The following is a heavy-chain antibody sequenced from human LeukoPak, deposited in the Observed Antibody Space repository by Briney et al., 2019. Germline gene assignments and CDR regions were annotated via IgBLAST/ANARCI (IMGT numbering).Heavy chain of an antibody. CDR2: IRSKANSYAT. V-gene: IGHV3-73*01. D-gene: IGHD2-2*01. CDR1: GFTFSGSA. CDR3: ASLGYCSSTSCPGNYYYYMDV. J-gene: IGHJ6*03. Sequence: GGSLKLSCAASGFTFSGSAMHWVRQASGKGLEWVGRIRSKANSYATAYAASVKGRFTISRDDSKNTAYLQMNSLKTEDTAVYYCASLGYCSSTSCPGNYYYYMDVWGKGTTVTVSS.